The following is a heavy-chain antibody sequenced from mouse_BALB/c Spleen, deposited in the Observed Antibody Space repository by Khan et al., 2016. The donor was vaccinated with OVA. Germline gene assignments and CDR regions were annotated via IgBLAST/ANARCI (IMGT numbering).Heavy chain of an antibody. CDR1: GYTFTSYD. CDR2: MFPGDGST. V-gene: IGHV1-85*01. CDR3: ARGGYGGFAY. J-gene: IGHJ3*01. D-gene: IGHD2-14*01. Sequence: QVQLQQSGAELVKPGASVKLSCKASGYTFTSYDINWVRQRPEQGLEWIGWMFPGDGSTKYNENFKGKATLTTDKSSSTAYMQLSRLTSEDSGPYFGARGGYGGFAYWGQGTLVTVSA.